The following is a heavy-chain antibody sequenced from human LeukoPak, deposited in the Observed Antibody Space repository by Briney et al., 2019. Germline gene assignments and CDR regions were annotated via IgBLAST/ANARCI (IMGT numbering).Heavy chain of an antibody. J-gene: IGHJ4*02. V-gene: IGHV4-34*01. CDR2: INHSGST. D-gene: IGHD1-26*01. Sequence: SETLSLTCAVYGGSFSGYYWSWIRQPPGKGLEWIGEINHSGSTNYNPSLKSRVTISVDTSKNQFSLKLSSVTAADTAVYYCANEAGATAPIFDYWGQGTLVTVSS. CDR1: GGSFSGYY. CDR3: ANEAGATAPIFDY.